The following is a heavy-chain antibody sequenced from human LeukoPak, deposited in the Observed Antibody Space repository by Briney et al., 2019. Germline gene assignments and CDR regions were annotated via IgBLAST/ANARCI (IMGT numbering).Heavy chain of an antibody. J-gene: IGHJ5*02. Sequence: SETLSLTCTVSGGSISSSSYYWGWIRQPPGKGLEWIGSIYYSGSTYYNPSLKSRVTISVDTSKNQFSLKLSSVTAADTAVYYCARQIGPYYDILTAFWFDPWGQGTLVTVSS. CDR2: IYYSGST. D-gene: IGHD3-9*01. CDR1: GGSISSSSYY. CDR3: ARQIGPYYDILTAFWFDP. V-gene: IGHV4-39*01.